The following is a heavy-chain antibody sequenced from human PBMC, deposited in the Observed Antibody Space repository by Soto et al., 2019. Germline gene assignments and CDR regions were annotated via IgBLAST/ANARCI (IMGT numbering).Heavy chain of an antibody. CDR2: IKQDGSEK. D-gene: IGHD5-12*01. Sequence: PGGSLRLSCAASGFTFSDYYMTWVRQAPGKGLEWVANIKQDGSEKYYVDSVKGRFTISRDNAKNLLYLQMNSLRGEDTAVYYCARGGRSGYTTFYFDYWGQGTLVTVSS. CDR1: GFTFSDYY. V-gene: IGHV3-7*04. CDR3: ARGGRSGYTTFYFDY. J-gene: IGHJ4*02.